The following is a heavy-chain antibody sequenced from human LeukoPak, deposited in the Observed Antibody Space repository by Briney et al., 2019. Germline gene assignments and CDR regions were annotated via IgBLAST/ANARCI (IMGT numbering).Heavy chain of an antibody. CDR1: GFTFSSYA. CDR2: ISGSGGST. Sequence: GGSLRLSCAASGFTFSSYAMSWVRQAPGKGLEWVSAISGSGGSTYYADSVKGRFTISRDNSKNTLYVQMNSLRAEDTAVYYCAKDLFREELPNAFDIWGQGAMVTVSS. D-gene: IGHD1-7*01. J-gene: IGHJ3*02. CDR3: AKDLFREELPNAFDI. V-gene: IGHV3-23*01.